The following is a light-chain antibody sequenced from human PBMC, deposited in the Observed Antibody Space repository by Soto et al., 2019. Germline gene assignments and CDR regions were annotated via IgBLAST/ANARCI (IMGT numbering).Light chain of an antibody. J-gene: IGKJ5*01. CDR2: GAS. Sequence: EVVLTQSPGTLSLSPGERATLSCRASHAISDVYLDWYQQKPGQAPRLLIYGASNRATGIPDRFSGSGSWTDFTLPIDRLEPEDFAVYYCQQSSTSPTFGQGTRLDIK. V-gene: IGKV3-20*01. CDR3: QQSSTSPT. CDR1: HAISDVY.